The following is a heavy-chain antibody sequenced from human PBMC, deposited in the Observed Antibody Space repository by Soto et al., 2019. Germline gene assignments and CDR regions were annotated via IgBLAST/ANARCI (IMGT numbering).Heavy chain of an antibody. D-gene: IGHD3-3*01. V-gene: IGHV1-69*06. CDR2: IIPIFGTA. CDR1: GGTFSSYA. J-gene: IGHJ6*02. CDR3: ARGKDVMYYDFWSGSDV. Sequence: SVKVSCKASGGTFSSYAISWVRQAPGQGLEWMGGIIPIFGTANYAQKFQGRVTTTADKSTSTAYMELSSLRSEDTAVYYCARGKDVMYYDFWSGSDVWGQGTTVTVSS.